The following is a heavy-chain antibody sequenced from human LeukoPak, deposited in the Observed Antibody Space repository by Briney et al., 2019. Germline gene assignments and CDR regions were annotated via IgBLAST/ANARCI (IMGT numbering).Heavy chain of an antibody. J-gene: IGHJ6*03. CDR3: ARGAAGGSSIYYYYYMDV. D-gene: IGHD6-13*01. Sequence: SETLSLTCSVSGGSMSSENEYWGWIRQTPGKGLEWIGSVYNTGSTDYNPSLKRRFSISIDTSKNQFSLKLSSVTAADTAVYYCARGAAGGSSIYYYYYMDVWGKGTTVTISS. CDR1: GGSMSSENEY. V-gene: IGHV4-39*01. CDR2: VYNTGST.